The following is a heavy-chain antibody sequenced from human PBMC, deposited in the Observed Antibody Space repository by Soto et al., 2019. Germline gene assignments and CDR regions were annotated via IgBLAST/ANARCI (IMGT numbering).Heavy chain of an antibody. CDR3: ARDPRGSIAARLDWYFEL. Sequence: EVQLVESGGGLVQPGGSLRLSCAASGFTFSSYDMHWVRQAAGKGLEWVSVIGTAGDTFYPGSVKGRFTISRDNAKNSLYLERNSLRAGDTAVYYCARDPRGSIAARLDWYFELWCHGTLVTVSS. J-gene: IGHJ2*01. CDR2: IGTAGDT. CDR1: GFTFSSYD. D-gene: IGHD6-6*01. V-gene: IGHV3-13*01.